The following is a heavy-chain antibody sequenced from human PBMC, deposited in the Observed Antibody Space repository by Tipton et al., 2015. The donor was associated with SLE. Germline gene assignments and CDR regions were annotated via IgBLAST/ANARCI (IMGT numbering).Heavy chain of an antibody. V-gene: IGHV3-49*04. CDR3: TRDGDYYGSGSYYPYAFDI. CDR2: IRSKAYGGTT. CDR1: GFTLGDYA. D-gene: IGHD3-10*01. Sequence: SLRLSCTASGFTLGDYAMSWVRQAPGKGLEWVGLIRSKAYGGTTEYAASVNGRFTISRDDSKSIAYLQMNSLKTEDTAVYYCTRDGDYYGSGSYYPYAFDIWGQGTMVTVSS. J-gene: IGHJ3*02.